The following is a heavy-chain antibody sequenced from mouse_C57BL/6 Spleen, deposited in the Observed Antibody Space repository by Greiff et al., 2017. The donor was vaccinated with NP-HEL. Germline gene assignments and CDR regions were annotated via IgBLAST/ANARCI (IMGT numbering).Heavy chain of an antibody. V-gene: IGHV1S81*02. Sequence: VQLQQSGAELVKAGASVKMSCKASGYTFTSYWMHWVKQRRGQGLEWFAETNPTNGRTYYNEKFKSKATLTVDKSSSTAYMLLSGPTFEDSAVYYCARIKKIVATYFDYWGQVTTLTVSS. CDR1: GYTFTSYW. CDR3: ARIKKIVATYFDY. D-gene: IGHD1-1*01. J-gene: IGHJ2*01. CDR2: TNPTNGRT.